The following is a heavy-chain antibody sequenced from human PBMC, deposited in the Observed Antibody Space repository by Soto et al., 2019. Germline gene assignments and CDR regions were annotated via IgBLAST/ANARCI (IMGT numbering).Heavy chain of an antibody. CDR1: GFTFSSYS. V-gene: IGHV3-21*01. J-gene: IGHJ6*02. Sequence: PGGSLRLSCAASGFTFSSYSMNWVRQAPGKGLEWVSSISSSSSYIYYADSVKGRFTISRDNAKNSLYLQMNSLRAEDTAVYYFARPSYSSYVEYYYYYYGMDVWGQGTTVTVSS. CDR2: ISSSSSYI. D-gene: IGHD3-10*02. CDR3: ARPSYSSYVEYYYYYYGMDV.